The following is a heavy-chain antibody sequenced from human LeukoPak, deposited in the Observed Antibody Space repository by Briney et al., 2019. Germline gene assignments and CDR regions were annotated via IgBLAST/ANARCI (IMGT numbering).Heavy chain of an antibody. CDR1: GYTFTNYG. D-gene: IGHD2-2*01. Sequence: GASVKVSCKASGYTFTNYGISWVRPAPGQGLEWMGWISAKNGNTKYAEKFQGRVTMTTSTPTSTAYMELGSLRSEDTAVYYCARDRAMPLIDDAFDIWGQGTMVTVSS. J-gene: IGHJ3*02. V-gene: IGHV1-18*01. CDR2: ISAKNGNT. CDR3: ARDRAMPLIDDAFDI.